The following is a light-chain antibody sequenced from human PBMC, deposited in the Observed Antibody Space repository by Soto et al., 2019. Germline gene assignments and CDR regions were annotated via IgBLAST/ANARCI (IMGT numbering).Light chain of an antibody. J-gene: IGLJ2*01. CDR3: TAWDDSLNGLV. Sequence: QSVLTQPPSASGTPGQRVTISCSGSSSNIGSNTVNWYQQLPGTAPKLLMYSNNQRPSGVPDRFSGSKSGTSDSLAISGLQSEDEADYYCTAWDDSLNGLVFGGGTQLTVL. CDR2: SNN. V-gene: IGLV1-44*01. CDR1: SSNIGSNT.